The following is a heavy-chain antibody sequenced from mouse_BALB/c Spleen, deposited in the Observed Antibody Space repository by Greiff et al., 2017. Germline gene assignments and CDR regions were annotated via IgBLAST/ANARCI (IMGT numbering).Heavy chain of an antibody. V-gene: IGHV1-69*02. CDR2: IYPSDSYT. D-gene: IGHD4-1*02. Sequence: QVQLQQPGAELVRPGASVKLSCKASGYTFTSYWINWVKQRPGQGLEWIGNIYPSDSYTNYNQKFKDKATLTVDKSSSTAYMQLSSPTSEDSAVYYCNASPTGIFAYWGQGTLVTVSA. CDR1: GYTFTSYW. CDR3: NASPTGIFAY. J-gene: IGHJ3*01.